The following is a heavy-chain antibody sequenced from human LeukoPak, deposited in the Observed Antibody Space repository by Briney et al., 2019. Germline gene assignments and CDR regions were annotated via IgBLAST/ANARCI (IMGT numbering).Heavy chain of an antibody. CDR1: GFSFDTYA. Sequence: GRSLRLSGAASGFSFDTYAMHWVRQAPGQGLEWVALIWHDGSHKFYSNSVRGQFTISRDNSKNTVYLQMNNLRPDDTAVYYCAREILGSGSYPDFWGQGTLVTVSS. CDR3: AREILGSGSYPDF. J-gene: IGHJ4*02. D-gene: IGHD3-10*01. CDR2: IWHDGSHK. V-gene: IGHV3-33*01.